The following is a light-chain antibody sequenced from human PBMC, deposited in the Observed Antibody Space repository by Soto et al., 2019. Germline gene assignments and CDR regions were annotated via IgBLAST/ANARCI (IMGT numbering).Light chain of an antibody. CDR3: QQYNYWPPYT. J-gene: IGKJ2*01. CDR2: GAV. Sequence: EIVMTQSPATLSVSPGERATLSCRASQSVDSNLAWYQQKPGQGPSLLIYGAVTRATGIPVRFSGSGSGTDFTLTISSLQSEDFAVYYCQQYNYWPPYTFGQGTNLEFK. CDR1: QSVDSN. V-gene: IGKV3-15*01.